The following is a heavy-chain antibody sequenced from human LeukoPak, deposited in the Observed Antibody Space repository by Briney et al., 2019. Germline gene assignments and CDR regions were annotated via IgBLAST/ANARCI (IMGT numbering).Heavy chain of an antibody. J-gene: IGHJ4*02. D-gene: IGHD4-23*01. CDR2: IYYSGST. V-gene: IGHV4-59*01. Sequence: SETLSLTCTVSGGSISSYYWSWIRQPPGKGLEWIGYIYYSGSTNYNPSLKSRVTISVDTSKNQFSLKLSSVTAADTAVYYCARGTTVLTYWGQGSLVTVSS. CDR3: ARGTTVLTY. CDR1: GGSISSYY.